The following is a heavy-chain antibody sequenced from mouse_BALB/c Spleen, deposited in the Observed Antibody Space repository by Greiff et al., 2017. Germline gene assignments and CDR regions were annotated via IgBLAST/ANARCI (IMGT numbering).Heavy chain of an antibody. V-gene: IGHV1-87*01. CDR1: GYTFTSYW. CDR3: ARSTYYGGAMDY. D-gene: IGHD1-2*01. CDR2: IYPGDGDT. J-gene: IGHJ4*01. Sequence: VHLVESGAELARPGASVKLSCKASGYTFTSYWMQWVKQRPGQGLEWIGAIYPGDGDTRYTQKFKGKATLTADKSSSTAYMQLSSLASEDSAVYYCARSTYYGGAMDYWGQGTSVTVSS.